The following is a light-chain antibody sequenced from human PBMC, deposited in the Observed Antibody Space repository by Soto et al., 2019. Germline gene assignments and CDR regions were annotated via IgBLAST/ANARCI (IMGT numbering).Light chain of an antibody. V-gene: IGLV2-14*01. J-gene: IGLJ1*01. CDR1: STDIGAYNY. CDR2: VVT. Sequence: QSVLTQPASVSGSPGQSITISCTGTSTDIGAYNYVSCYQQHPGTAPKLLIYVVTNRPSGVSDRFSGSKSGNTAHLTISWLQAEDEANYYCNSYTTLSNRVFGTGTKLTVL. CDR3: NSYTTLSNRV.